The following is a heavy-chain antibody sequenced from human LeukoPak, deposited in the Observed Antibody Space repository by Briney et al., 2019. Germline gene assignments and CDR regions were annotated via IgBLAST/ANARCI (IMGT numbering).Heavy chain of an antibody. V-gene: IGHV1-69*05. CDR2: IIPIFGTA. Sequence: SVKVSCKASGDTFSSYAISWVRQAPGQGLEWMGGIIPIFGTANYAQKFQGRVTITTDESTSTAYMELSSLRSEDTAVYYCARDVSWLQSPWFDPWGQGTLVTVSS. CDR3: ARDVSWLQSPWFDP. J-gene: IGHJ5*02. D-gene: IGHD5-24*01. CDR1: GDTFSSYA.